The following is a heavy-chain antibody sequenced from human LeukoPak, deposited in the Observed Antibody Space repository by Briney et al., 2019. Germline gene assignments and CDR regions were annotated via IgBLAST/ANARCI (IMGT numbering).Heavy chain of an antibody. J-gene: IGHJ4*02. Sequence: SETLSLTCTVSGDSISSYYWSWIRQSPGKGLEWIGNIYYSGSTNYNPSLKSRVTISVDTSKNQFSLKLSSVTAADTAVYYCARVLYDSSGYYLWAPYYFDYWGQGTLVTVSS. D-gene: IGHD3-22*01. CDR2: IYYSGST. CDR1: GDSISSYY. V-gene: IGHV4-59*01. CDR3: ARVLYDSSGYYLWAPYYFDY.